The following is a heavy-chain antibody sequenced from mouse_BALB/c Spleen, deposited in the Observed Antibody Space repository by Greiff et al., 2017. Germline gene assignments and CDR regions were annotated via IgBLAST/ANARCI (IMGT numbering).Heavy chain of an antibody. D-gene: IGHD2-2*01. CDR3: ARGELVWLRSWFAY. V-gene: IGHV1-18*01. CDR2: INPYNGGT. Sequence: VQLQQSGPELEKPGASMKISCKASGYSFTGYTMNWVKQSHGKNLEWIGLINPYNGGTSYNQKFKGKATLTVDKSSSTAYMELLSLTSEDSAVYYCARGELVWLRSWFAYWGQGTLVTVSA. J-gene: IGHJ3*01. CDR1: GYSFTGYT.